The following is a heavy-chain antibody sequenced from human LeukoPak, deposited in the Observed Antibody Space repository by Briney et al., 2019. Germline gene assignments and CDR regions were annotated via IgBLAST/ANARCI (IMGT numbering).Heavy chain of an antibody. D-gene: IGHD3-22*01. CDR1: GFTFSSYE. V-gene: IGHV3-48*03. J-gene: IGHJ4*02. CDR3: AREVDSVIGSIDY. Sequence: GGSLRLSCAASGFTFSSYEMNWIRQAPGKGLEWVSYISYSGTIYYADSVKGRFTISRDNAKNSLYLQMNNLRADDTAVYYCAREVDSVIGSIDYWGQGTLDTVSS. CDR2: ISYSGTI.